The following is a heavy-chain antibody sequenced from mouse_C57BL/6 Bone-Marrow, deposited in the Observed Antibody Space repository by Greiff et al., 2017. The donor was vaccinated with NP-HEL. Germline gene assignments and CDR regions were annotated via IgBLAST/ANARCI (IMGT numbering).Heavy chain of an antibody. CDR3: ARGVYYCDY. V-gene: IGHV5-17*01. CDR1: GFTFSDYG. CDR2: ISSGGSTI. Sequence: EVQLVESGGGLVKPGGSLKLSCAASGFTFSDYGMHWVRQAPEKGLEWVAYISSGGSTIYYAATVKGRFIISRNNAKNTLFLQMTSLRSENTAMYYCARGVYYCDYGGQGTTLTVSS. J-gene: IGHJ2*01.